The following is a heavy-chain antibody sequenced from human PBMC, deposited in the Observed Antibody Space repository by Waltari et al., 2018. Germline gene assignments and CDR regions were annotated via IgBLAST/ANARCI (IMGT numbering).Heavy chain of an antibody. CDR3: AARREVTILVGNWFDP. D-gene: IGHD3-3*01. V-gene: IGHV4-34*01. J-gene: IGHJ5*02. CDR1: GWSFSGYY. Sequence: QVQLQQWGAGLLKPSETLSLTCAVYGWSFSGYYWSWIRQPPGKGLEWSGEINHSGSNNYNPSLKSRVTISVDTSKNQFSLKLSSGTAADTAVYYCAARREVTILVGNWFDPWGQGTLVTVSS. CDR2: INHSGSN.